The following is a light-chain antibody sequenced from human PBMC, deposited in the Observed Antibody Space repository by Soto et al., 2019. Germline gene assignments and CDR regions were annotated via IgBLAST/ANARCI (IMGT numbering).Light chain of an antibody. Sequence: QPVLTQPASVYGSPGQSITISCTGTRSDVGGYNYVSWYQQHPGKAPKLMIYDVSNRPSGVSDRFSGSKSGNTASLTISGLQAEDEADYYCSSYTSSSTLGVFGGGTKLTVL. CDR3: SSYTSSSTLGV. V-gene: IGLV2-14*01. J-gene: IGLJ2*01. CDR2: DVS. CDR1: RSDVGGYNY.